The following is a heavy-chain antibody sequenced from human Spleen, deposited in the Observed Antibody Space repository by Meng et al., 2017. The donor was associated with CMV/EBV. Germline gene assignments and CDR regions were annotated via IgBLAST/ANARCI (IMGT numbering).Heavy chain of an antibody. V-gene: IGHV4-34*01. CDR2: INHSGPP. J-gene: IGHJ5*02. D-gene: IGHD1-14*01. CDR3: ARGSMPRRGAGA. Sequence: LTCAVYGGSCSGYYWSWIRQPPGQGLEWIGEINHSGPPNYNPSLKSRVTISVDTSKNQFSLKLSSVTAADTAVYYCARGSMPRRGAGAWGQGTLVTVSS. CDR1: GGSCSGYY.